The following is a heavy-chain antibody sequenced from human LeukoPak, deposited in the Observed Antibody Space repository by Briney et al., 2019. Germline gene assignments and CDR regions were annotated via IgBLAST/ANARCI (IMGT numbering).Heavy chain of an antibody. CDR1: GGSISSYY. V-gene: IGHV4-59*01. CDR2: MYNSGST. J-gene: IGHJ5*02. Sequence: SETLSLTCTVSGGSISSYYWSWIRQPPGKELEWIGYMYNSGSTNYNPSLKSRVTISIDTSKNQFSLKLSSVTAADTAVYYCARVPHFGDYGWFDPWGQGTLVTVSS. CDR3: ARVPHFGDYGWFDP. D-gene: IGHD4-17*01.